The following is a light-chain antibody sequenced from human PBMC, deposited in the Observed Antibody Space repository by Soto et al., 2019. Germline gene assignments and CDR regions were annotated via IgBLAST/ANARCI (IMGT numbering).Light chain of an antibody. J-gene: IGKJ4*01. CDR1: QNIRNR. CDR2: VAS. CDR3: QQCHAYSLT. Sequence: DIQMTQSPSTLSPSVGDRVTITCRARQNIRNRLPCYPQKPGKAPKPLIYVASTLASGVSSRFSGRGSGTEFTLTDTTLQPDDFATYYCQQCHAYSLTFGGGTTIQIK. V-gene: IGKV1-5*03.